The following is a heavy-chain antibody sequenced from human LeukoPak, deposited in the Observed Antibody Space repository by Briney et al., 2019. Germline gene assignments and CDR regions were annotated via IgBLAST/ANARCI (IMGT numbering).Heavy chain of an antibody. D-gene: IGHD3-22*01. CDR3: ARVGGYYDSSGPLLDYYYYYYMDV. CDR2: IYYSGST. V-gene: IGHV4-59*01. Sequence: SETLSLTCTVSGGSISSYYWSWIRQPPGKGLEWIGYIYYSGSTNYNPSLKSRVTISVDTSKNQFSLKLSSVTAADTAVYYCARVGGYYDSSGPLLDYYYYYYMDVWGKGTTVTVSS. CDR1: GGSISSYY. J-gene: IGHJ6*03.